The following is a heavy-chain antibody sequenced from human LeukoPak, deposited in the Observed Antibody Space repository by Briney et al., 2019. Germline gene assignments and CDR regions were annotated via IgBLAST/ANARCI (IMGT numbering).Heavy chain of an antibody. CDR1: GFTFSSYA. D-gene: IGHD3-10*01. Sequence: GGSLRLSCAASGFTFSSYAMSWVRQAPGKGLEWVSAISGSGGSTYYADSVKGRFTISRDNSKNTLYLQMNSLRAEDTAVYYCANDDLWFAELLSPVYNWFDPWGQGTLVTVSS. J-gene: IGHJ5*02. CDR3: ANDDLWFAELLSPVYNWFDP. V-gene: IGHV3-23*01. CDR2: ISGSGGST.